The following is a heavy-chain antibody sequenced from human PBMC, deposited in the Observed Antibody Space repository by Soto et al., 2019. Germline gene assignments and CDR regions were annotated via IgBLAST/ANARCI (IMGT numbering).Heavy chain of an antibody. D-gene: IGHD1-26*01. CDR1: GYPFTSYG. V-gene: IGHV1-18*01. J-gene: IGHJ3*02. Sequence: ASVKVSCKASGYPFTSYGMSWVRQAPGQGLEWVAWISAYNGKRDTAQKFQDRVTMTLDTSTDTAHMDLGDLTSADTAVYYFARGRIVGSIHHVFEIWGQGSKVTGS. CDR2: ISAYNGKR. CDR3: ARGRIVGSIHHVFEI.